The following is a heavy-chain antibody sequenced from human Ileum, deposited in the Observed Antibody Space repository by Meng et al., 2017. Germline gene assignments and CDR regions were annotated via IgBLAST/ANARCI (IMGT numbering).Heavy chain of an antibody. V-gene: IGHV3-66*02. CDR2: VYSGGWT. Sequence: EWQLVESGGGLVQPGGSLRLSCVASGFTFSRYYMSWVRQAPGKGLEWVSVVYSGGWTSYGDAVKGRFTISRDNSENTLYLQMNSLRAEDTAIYYCARNGDLRYFDYWGQGTLVTVSS. J-gene: IGHJ4*02. D-gene: IGHD4-17*01. CDR1: GFTFSRYY. CDR3: ARNGDLRYFDY.